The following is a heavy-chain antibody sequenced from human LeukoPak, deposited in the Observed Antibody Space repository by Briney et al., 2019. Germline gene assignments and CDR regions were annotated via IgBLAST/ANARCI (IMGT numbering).Heavy chain of an antibody. Sequence: SETLSLTCDVSGDSITTEHYWWGWLRQPPGKGLEWNAIIFYTGKIHDNPSLRNRISMSVDTSKDQFSLRLSAVTAADTAVYYCARQLGVGVWALDRWGQGTLVTVSS. CDR2: IFYTGKI. D-gene: IGHD3-16*01. CDR1: GDSITTEHYW. CDR3: ARQLGVGVWALDR. J-gene: IGHJ4*02. V-gene: IGHV4-39*01.